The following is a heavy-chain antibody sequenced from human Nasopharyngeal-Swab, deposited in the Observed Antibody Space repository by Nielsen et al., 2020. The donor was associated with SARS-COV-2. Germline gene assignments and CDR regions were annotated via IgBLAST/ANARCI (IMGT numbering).Heavy chain of an antibody. D-gene: IGHD2-15*01. Sequence: GGSLRLSCAASGFTFSSYAMRWVRQAPGKGLEWVSAISGSGGSTYYADSVKGRFTISRDNSKNTLYLQMNSLRAEDTAVYYCAKGGDIVVVVAATIFDYWGQGTLVTVSS. J-gene: IGHJ4*02. CDR3: AKGGDIVVVVAATIFDY. CDR2: ISGSGGST. CDR1: GFTFSSYA. V-gene: IGHV3-23*01.